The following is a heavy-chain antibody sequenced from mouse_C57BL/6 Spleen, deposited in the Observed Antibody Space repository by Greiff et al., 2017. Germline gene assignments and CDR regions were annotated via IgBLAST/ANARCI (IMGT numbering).Heavy chain of an antibody. CDR2: ISSGSSTI. Sequence: VQLKESGGGLVKPGGSLTLSCAASGFTFSDYGMHWVRQAPEKGLEWVAYISSGSSTIYYADTVKGRFTISRDNAKNTLFLQMTSLRSEDTAMYYCARSDYAFAYWGQGTLVTVSA. CDR1: GFTFSDYG. D-gene: IGHD2-4*01. CDR3: ARSDYAFAY. V-gene: IGHV5-17*01. J-gene: IGHJ3*01.